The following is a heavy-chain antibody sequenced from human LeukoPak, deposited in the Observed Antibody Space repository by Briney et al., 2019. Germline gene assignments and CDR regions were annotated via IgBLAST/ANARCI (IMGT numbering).Heavy chain of an antibody. CDR2: IKSKTDGGTT. CDR1: GFTFRNAW. Sequence: GGSLRLSCAASGFTFRNAWMSWVRQAPGKGLGWVGRIKSKTDGGTTDYAAPVKGRFSISRDDSKNTLYLQMNSLKTEDTAVYYCTTADRGVFDYWGQGTLVTVSS. V-gene: IGHV3-15*01. CDR3: TTADRGVFDY. J-gene: IGHJ4*02. D-gene: IGHD3-10*01.